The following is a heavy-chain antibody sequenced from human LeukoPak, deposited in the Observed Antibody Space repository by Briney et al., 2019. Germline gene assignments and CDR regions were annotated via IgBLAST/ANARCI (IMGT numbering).Heavy chain of an antibody. J-gene: IGHJ4*02. D-gene: IGHD3-3*01. CDR3: ARDPGVVAFHYFDF. V-gene: IGHV3-23*01. CDR1: GFTFSSYA. CDR2: ISGSGGST. Sequence: PGGSLRLSCAASGFTFSSYAMSWVRQAPGKGLEWVSAISGSGGSTYYADSVKGRFTISRDNSKNTVYLQMNSLRAEDTAVYYCARDPGVVAFHYFDFWGQGTLVTVSS.